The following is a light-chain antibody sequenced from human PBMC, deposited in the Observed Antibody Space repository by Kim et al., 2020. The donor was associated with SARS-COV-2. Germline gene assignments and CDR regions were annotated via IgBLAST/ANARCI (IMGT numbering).Light chain of an antibody. Sequence: SPGQRATRSCRASQTINSGYLAWYQQKPGQTPRLLIYGASNRATGIPDRFGGSGSGTDFTLTISRLEPEDFAMYYCQQYGSSPRTFGQGTKVDIK. CDR2: GAS. CDR3: QQYGSSPRT. CDR1: QTINSGY. V-gene: IGKV3-20*01. J-gene: IGKJ1*01.